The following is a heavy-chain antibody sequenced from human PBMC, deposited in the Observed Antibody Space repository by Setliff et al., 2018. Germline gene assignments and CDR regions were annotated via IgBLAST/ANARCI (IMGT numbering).Heavy chain of an antibody. Sequence: PGESLKISCKGSGYSFSNFWISWVRQMPGKGLEWMGRIDPSDSYTNYSPSFQGHVTISGDKSISTAYLQWSSLKASDTAMYYCARIRRDIVVVVGATPDYYDYMDVWGKGTTVTVSS. CDR3: ARIRRDIVVVVGATPDYYDYMDV. CDR2: IDPSDSYT. V-gene: IGHV5-10-1*01. D-gene: IGHD2-15*01. CDR1: GYSFSNFW. J-gene: IGHJ6*03.